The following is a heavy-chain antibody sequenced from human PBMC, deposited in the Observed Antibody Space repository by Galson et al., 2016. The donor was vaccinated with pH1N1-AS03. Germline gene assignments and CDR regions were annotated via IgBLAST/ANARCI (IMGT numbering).Heavy chain of an antibody. CDR2: IHSSGST. J-gene: IGHJ4*02. D-gene: IGHD6-13*01. V-gene: IGHV4-61*02. Sequence: TLSLTCTVSGDSINSGNYYWSWIRQPAGKGLEWMGRIHSSGSTDYNSSLKSRVTISVDTSNNEFSLKLSSVTAADTAVYYCARDLGAAGPEDSWGPGTLVTISS. CDR1: GDSINSGNYY. CDR3: ARDLGAAGPEDS.